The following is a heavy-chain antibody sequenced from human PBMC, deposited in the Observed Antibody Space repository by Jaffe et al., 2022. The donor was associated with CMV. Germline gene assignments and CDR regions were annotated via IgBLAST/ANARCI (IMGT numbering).Heavy chain of an antibody. CDR2: ISASAGST. CDR3: AKVDPRTYDTSTFDH. D-gene: IGHD2-8*01. CDR1: GFIFTSYA. Sequence: EVQLVESGGGLVQPGKSLRLSCTASGFIFTSYAMSWVRQPPGKGLEWVSSISASAGSTYYADSVKGRFTTSRDNSKNTVVLQMNSLRAADTAVYYCAKVDPRTYDTSTFDHWGQGTLVTVSS. J-gene: IGHJ4*02. V-gene: IGHV3-23*04.